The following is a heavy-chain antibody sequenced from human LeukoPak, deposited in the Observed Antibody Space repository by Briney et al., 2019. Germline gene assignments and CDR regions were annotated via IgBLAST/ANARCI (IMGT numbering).Heavy chain of an antibody. CDR3: ARGDFWSGYCQLDY. J-gene: IGHJ4*02. D-gene: IGHD3-3*01. Sequence: SETLSLTRAVYGGSFSGYYWSWIRQPPGKGLEWIGEINHSGSTNYNPSLKSRVTISVDTSKNQFSLKLSSVTAADTAVYYCARGDFWSGYCQLDYWGQGTLVTVSS. CDR1: GGSFSGYY. V-gene: IGHV4-34*01. CDR2: INHSGST.